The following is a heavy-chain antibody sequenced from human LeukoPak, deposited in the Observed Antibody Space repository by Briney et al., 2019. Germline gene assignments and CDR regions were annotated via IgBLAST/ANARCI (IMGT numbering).Heavy chain of an antibody. V-gene: IGHV1-8*01. J-gene: IGHJ5*02. Sequence: ASVNVSCKSSVYTFTTYDINWVRQATGQGLEWVGWMNPNSGNTGYAQKFQGRVTMTRNTSISTAYMELSSLRSEDTAVYYCARGPNKSDGGNSGSAWFDPWGQGTLVTVSS. CDR1: VYTFTTYD. CDR3: ARGPNKSDGGNSGSAWFDP. D-gene: IGHD4-23*01. CDR2: MNPNSGNT.